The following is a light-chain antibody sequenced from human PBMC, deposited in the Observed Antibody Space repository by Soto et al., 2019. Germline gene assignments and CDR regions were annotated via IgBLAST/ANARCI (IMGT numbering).Light chain of an antibody. CDR1: QSVSISY. CDR3: QQYDSSPPFALT. V-gene: IGKV3-20*01. CDR2: GAS. Sequence: EIVLTQSPGTLSLSPGERATLSCRASQSVSISYLAWYQQRPGQAPRLLIYGASSRATGIPDRFSGSGSGTDFTLTINRLEPVDFSVYYCQQYDSSPPFALTFGGGTKVEIK. J-gene: IGKJ4*01.